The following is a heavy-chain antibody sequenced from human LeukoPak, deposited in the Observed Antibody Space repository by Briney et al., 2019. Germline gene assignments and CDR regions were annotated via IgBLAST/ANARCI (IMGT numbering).Heavy chain of an antibody. CDR1: GYTFTSYG. Sequence: GASVKVSCKASGYTFTSYGISWVREAPGQGLEWMGWISAYNGNTNYAQELQGRVTMTTDTSTSTAYMELGSLRSDDTAVYYCARDQRVLLAYYYYGMDVWGQGTTVTVSS. CDR2: ISAYNGNT. J-gene: IGHJ6*02. CDR3: ARDQRVLLAYYYYGMDV. V-gene: IGHV1-18*01. D-gene: IGHD2-21*01.